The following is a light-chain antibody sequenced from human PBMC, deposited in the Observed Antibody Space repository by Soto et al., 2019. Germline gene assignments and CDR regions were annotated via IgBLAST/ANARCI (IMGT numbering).Light chain of an antibody. Sequence: DIQMTQSPSSLSASVGDRVTITCRSSRIIDTYVDWYQQKPGKAPDLLIYLASTLQVGVPSWFSGSGSGTDFTLTISGLQPEDFATYYCKHSYNTPITFGQGTRLDIK. CDR3: KHSYNTPIT. J-gene: IGKJ5*01. CDR1: RIIDTY. CDR2: LAS. V-gene: IGKV1-39*01.